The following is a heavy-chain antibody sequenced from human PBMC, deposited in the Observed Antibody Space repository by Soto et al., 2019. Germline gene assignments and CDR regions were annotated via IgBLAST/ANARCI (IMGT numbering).Heavy chain of an antibody. J-gene: IGHJ4*02. Sequence: QVQLQESGPGLVKPSGTLSLTCAVSGGSISNSHWWTWVRQSPGKGLEWIGEIYHTGSTKYNPSLKSRVTLSVDKSKNQFALKLNSLTAADSAVYYCATDMFNWGQGTLVTVSS. V-gene: IGHV4-4*02. CDR2: IYHTGST. CDR1: GGSISNSHW. CDR3: ATDMFN. D-gene: IGHD3-10*02.